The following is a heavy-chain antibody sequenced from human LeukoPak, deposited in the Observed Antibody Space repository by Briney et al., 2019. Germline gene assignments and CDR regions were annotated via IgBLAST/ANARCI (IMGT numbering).Heavy chain of an antibody. CDR2: IYYRGST. D-gene: IGHD1-26*01. J-gene: IGHJ4*02. Sequence: ASETLSLTCTVSGGSISSYYWSWVRQPPGKGLEWIGYIYYRGSTNYNPSLKSRVTISVDTSKNQFSLKLSSVTAADTAVYYCARGGGSYWYYFDYWGQGTLVTVSS. V-gene: IGHV4-59*08. CDR3: ARGGGSYWYYFDY. CDR1: GGSISSYY.